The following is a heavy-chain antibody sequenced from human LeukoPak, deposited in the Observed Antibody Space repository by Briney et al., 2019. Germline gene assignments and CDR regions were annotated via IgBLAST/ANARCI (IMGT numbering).Heavy chain of an antibody. CDR1: GYTFTGYA. J-gene: IGHJ4*02. CDR2: INTNTGNP. CDR3: ARAVASGYGSDY. V-gene: IGHV7-4-1*02. Sequence: ASVKGSCKASGYTFTGYAVVWVRQAPGHVLDWMGWINTNTGNPTYAQGFTGRFVFSLDTSVSTAYLQINSLKAEDTAVYYCARAVASGYGSDYWGQGTLVTASS. D-gene: IGHD3-10*01.